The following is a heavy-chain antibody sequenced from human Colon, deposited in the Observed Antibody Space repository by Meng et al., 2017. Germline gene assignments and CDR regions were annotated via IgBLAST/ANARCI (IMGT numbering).Heavy chain of an antibody. CDR2: IKQDGSDK. CDR3: VRGGGTGAF. D-gene: IGHD2-15*01. V-gene: IGHV3-7*01. Sequence: GESLKISCAASGFSFSTTWMSWVRQAPGKGLEWVANIKQDGSDKNYVDSVKGRFTMSRDNAKNSLYLQMNSLSAEDTAVYYCVRGGGTGAFWGQGTLVTVSS. CDR1: GFSFSTTW. J-gene: IGHJ4*02.